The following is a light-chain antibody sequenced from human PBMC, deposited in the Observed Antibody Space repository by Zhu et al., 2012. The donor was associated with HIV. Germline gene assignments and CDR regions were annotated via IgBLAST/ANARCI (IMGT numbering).Light chain of an antibody. Sequence: IVLTQSPATLSLSPGERATVSCRASRSVSSFVAWYQQKPGQPPRLLIYDASKRATGTPARFSGSGSGTDFTLTISSLEPEDFALYYCQQRSNWPLTFGGGTRVEI. CDR3: QQRSNWPLT. CDR1: RSVSSF. CDR2: DAS. J-gene: IGKJ4*01. V-gene: IGKV3-11*01.